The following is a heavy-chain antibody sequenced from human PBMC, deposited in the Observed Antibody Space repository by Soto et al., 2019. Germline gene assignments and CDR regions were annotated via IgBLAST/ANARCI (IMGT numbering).Heavy chain of an antibody. Sequence: SETLSLTCTVSGGSISSYYWSWIRQPPGKGLEWIGHINYSGSTNYNPSLKSRVTISVDTSKNQFSLKLNSVTAADTAVYYCARHIYSGYDLTVFDYWGQGTPVTVSS. CDR3: ARHIYSGYDLTVFDY. V-gene: IGHV4-59*08. CDR2: INYSGST. J-gene: IGHJ4*02. CDR1: GGSISSYY. D-gene: IGHD5-12*01.